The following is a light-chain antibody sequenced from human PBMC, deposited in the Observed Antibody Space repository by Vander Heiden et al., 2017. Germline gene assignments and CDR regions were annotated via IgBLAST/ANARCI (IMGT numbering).Light chain of an antibody. V-gene: IGKV2-28*01. CDR3: MYERQSQA. CDR2: LGS. Sequence: DIVMTQSPLSLPVTPGAPPAISCRSSRRLLHRNGYHYLDWYLQKSGQAPQLLIYLGSTLASGVPDRFSCSRSGTEFTLKISRVEAEHVGVYYCMYERQSQALGQGTRLEIK. J-gene: IGKJ5*01. CDR1: RRLLHRNGYHY.